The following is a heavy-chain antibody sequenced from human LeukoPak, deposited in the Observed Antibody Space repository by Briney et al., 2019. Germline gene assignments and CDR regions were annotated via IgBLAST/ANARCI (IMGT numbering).Heavy chain of an antibody. D-gene: IGHD3-22*01. V-gene: IGHV3-23*01. J-gene: IGHJ4*02. CDR2: ISGSGGST. CDR3: AREEGDSSGYYYGFVDY. Sequence: GGSLRLSCAASGFTFSSYAMNWVRQAPGKGLEWVSVISGSGGSTYYADSVKGRFTISRDNSKNTLYLQMNSLRAEDTAVYYCAREEGDSSGYYYGFVDYWGQGTLVTVSS. CDR1: GFTFSSYA.